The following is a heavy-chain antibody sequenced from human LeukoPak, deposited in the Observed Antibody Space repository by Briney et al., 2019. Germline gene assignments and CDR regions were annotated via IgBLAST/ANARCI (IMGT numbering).Heavy chain of an antibody. Sequence: SETLSLTCTVSGGSIRSSSYYWGWIRQPPGKGLEWIGSIFYSGSTYYNPSLKSRVTISVDTSENQFSLRLSSVTAADTAVYYCARQGLGSDNSDYDWGQGTLVTVSS. CDR3: ARQGLGSDNSDYD. J-gene: IGHJ4*02. V-gene: IGHV4-39*01. CDR1: GGSIRSSSYY. CDR2: IFYSGST. D-gene: IGHD4-11*01.